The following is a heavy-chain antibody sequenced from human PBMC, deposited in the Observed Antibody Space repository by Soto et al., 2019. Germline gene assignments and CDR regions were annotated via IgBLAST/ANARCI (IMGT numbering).Heavy chain of an antibody. D-gene: IGHD3-3*01. J-gene: IGHJ4*02. CDR2: IYWDDDK. CDR3: AHRVLRTVFGLVTTTAIYFDF. CDR1: GFSLTTSGVG. Sequence: QITLKESGPTVVKPTETLTLTCTFSGFSLTTSGVGVGWVRQSPGKAPEWLALIYWDDDKRYSTSLKSRLTITKDTSKNQVVLTMANVDTADTATYYCAHRVLRTVFGLVTTTAIYFDFWGQGTPVVVSS. V-gene: IGHV2-5*02.